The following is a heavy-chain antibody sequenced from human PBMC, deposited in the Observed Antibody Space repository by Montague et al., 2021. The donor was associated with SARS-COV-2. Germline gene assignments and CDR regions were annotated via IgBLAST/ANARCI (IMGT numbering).Heavy chain of an antibody. D-gene: IGHD3-10*01. Sequence: SLRLSCAASGFTFSSYAMHWVRQAPGKGLEWVPVISYDGSNKYYADSVKGRFTISRDNSKNTLYLQMNSLRAEDTAVYYCARVPPGLLWFGEIDYWGQGTLVTVSS. CDR1: GFTFSSYA. J-gene: IGHJ4*02. CDR3: ARVPPGLLWFGEIDY. V-gene: IGHV3-30-3*01. CDR2: ISYDGSNK.